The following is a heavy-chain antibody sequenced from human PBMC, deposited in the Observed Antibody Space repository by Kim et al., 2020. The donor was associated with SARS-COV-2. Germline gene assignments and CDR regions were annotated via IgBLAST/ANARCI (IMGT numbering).Heavy chain of an antibody. D-gene: IGHD3-10*01. Sequence: SETLSLTCTVSGGSISSYYWSWIRQPPGKGLEWIGYIYYSGSTNYNPSLKSRVTISVDMSKNQFSLKLSSVTAADTAVYYCARLGTRYYGSGSYYNRWGQGTLVTVSS. V-gene: IGHV4-59*08. CDR2: IYYSGST. CDR3: ARLGTRYYGSGSYYNR. J-gene: IGHJ5*02. CDR1: GGSISSYY.